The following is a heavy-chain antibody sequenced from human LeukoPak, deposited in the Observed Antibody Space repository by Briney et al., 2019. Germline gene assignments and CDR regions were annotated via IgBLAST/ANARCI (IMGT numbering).Heavy chain of an antibody. V-gene: IGHV1-8*01. D-gene: IGHD5-12*01. Sequence: ASVKVSCKASGYTFTNYDINWVRQATGQGLEWMGWMNPNSGNTGYAQKFQGRVTMTRDTSISTAYMELSSLRSEGTAVYYCARGLGLGIVATEAFDIWGQGTMVTVSS. CDR3: ARGLGLGIVATEAFDI. CDR2: MNPNSGNT. J-gene: IGHJ3*02. CDR1: GYTFTNYD.